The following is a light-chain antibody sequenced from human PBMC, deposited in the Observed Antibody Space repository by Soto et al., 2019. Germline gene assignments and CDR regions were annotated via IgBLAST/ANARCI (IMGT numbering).Light chain of an antibody. Sequence: EIVLTQSPGALSLSPGERATLSCRVSQSVSSTYLGWYQQKPGQAPRLLIYGTSNRASGIPDRFSGSGSGTAFTLIIIRLEPEDFSVYYCQQYGSSPPDTFGQGTKLEIK. V-gene: IGKV3-20*01. CDR2: GTS. CDR3: QQYGSSPPDT. J-gene: IGKJ2*01. CDR1: QSVSSTY.